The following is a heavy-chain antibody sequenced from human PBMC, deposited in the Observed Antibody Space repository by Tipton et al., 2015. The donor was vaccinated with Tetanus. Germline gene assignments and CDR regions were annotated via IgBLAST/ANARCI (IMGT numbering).Heavy chain of an antibody. CDR2: IYPHDSDT. D-gene: IGHD5-12*01. Sequence: QSGPEVKKPGESLKISCQGSGYRFANYWIGWVRQMPGKGLEWMGIIYPHDSDTRYNTSFQGHVTMSADKSINTAYLQWTSLKASATTVYYSARRKGGYVGSYFDFLAQGSLVTVSA. V-gene: IGHV5-51*01. CDR3: ARRKGGYVGSYFDF. CDR1: GYRFANYW. J-gene: IGHJ4*02.